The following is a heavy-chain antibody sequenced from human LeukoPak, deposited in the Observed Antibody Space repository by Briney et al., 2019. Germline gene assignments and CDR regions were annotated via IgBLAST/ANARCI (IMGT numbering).Heavy chain of an antibody. CDR3: ARATGTFFDF. J-gene: IGHJ4*02. CDR1: GFTFTGYP. D-gene: IGHD1-14*01. Sequence: GASVKVSCKASGFTFTGYPIHWVRQAPGQGLEWMGWITPYNGGTNYAQKSQGRVTMTRDTSIRTAYMELSGLTSDDTAVYYCARATGTFFDFWGQGSLVTVSS. V-gene: IGHV1-2*02. CDR2: ITPYNGGT.